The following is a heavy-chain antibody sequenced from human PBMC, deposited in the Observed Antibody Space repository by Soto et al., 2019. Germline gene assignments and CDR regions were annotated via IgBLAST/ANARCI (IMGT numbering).Heavy chain of an antibody. D-gene: IGHD2-2*01. V-gene: IGHV1-69*01. Sequence: QVQLVQSGAEVKKPGSSVKVSCKASGGTFSSYAISWVRQVPGQGLEWMVGIIPIFGTAICAQTFQGRVTITADESTSTAYMELSSLRSEDTAVYYCARDPYEYQPHYYYYGMDVWGQGTTVTVSS. CDR1: GGTFSSYA. J-gene: IGHJ6*02. CDR3: ARDPYEYQPHYYYYGMDV. CDR2: IIPIFGTA.